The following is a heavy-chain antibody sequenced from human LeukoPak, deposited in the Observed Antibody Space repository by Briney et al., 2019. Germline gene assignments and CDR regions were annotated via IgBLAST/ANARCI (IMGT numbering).Heavy chain of an antibody. CDR3: ARGVVIAPQTFDY. J-gene: IGHJ4*02. Sequence: ASVKVSCKASGYTFTSHGISWVRQAPGQGLEWMGWISTYNGNTNYAQKLQGRVSMTTDTSTSTAYMDLRSLRSDDTAVYYCARGVVIAPQTFDYWGQGTLVTVSS. CDR2: ISTYNGNT. CDR1: GYTFTSHG. D-gene: IGHD2-21*01. V-gene: IGHV1-18*01.